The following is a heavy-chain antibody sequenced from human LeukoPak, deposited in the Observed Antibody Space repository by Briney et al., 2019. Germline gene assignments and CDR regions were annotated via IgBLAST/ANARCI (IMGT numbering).Heavy chain of an antibody. J-gene: IGHJ6*03. CDR3: ARDLGQYYYYYMDV. Sequence: GGSLRLSCAASGFTFSSYSMNWVRQAPGKGLEWVSSISSSSSYIYYADSVKGRFTISRDNAKNSLYLQMNSLRAEDTAVYCCARDLGQYYYYYMDVWGKGTTVTVSS. CDR1: GFTFSSYS. CDR2: ISSSSSYI. D-gene: IGHD7-27*01. V-gene: IGHV3-21*01.